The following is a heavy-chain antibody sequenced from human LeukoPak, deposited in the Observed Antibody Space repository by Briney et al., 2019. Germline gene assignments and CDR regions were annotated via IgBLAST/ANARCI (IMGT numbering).Heavy chain of an antibody. V-gene: IGHV3-7*05. D-gene: IGHD2-2*01. J-gene: IGHJ4*02. CDR3: ARDQRYCSSSSCPWEPFDY. CDR1: GFTFSSYW. CDR2: IKQGGSEK. Sequence: GGSLRLSCAASGFTFSSYWMSWVRQAPGKGLEWVANIKQGGSEKYYVDSVKGRFTISRDNAKNSLYLQMNSLRAEDTAVYYRARDQRYCSSSSCPWEPFDYWGQGTLVTVSS.